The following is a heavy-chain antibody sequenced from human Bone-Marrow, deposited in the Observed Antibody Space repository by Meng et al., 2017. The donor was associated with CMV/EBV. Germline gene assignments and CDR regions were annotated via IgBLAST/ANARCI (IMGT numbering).Heavy chain of an antibody. CDR1: GFTFNNYE. V-gene: IGHV3-48*03. CDR2: ISSSDSAI. CDR3: ARIQGWELPQGNFFYYGMDV. J-gene: IGHJ6*02. Sequence: GESLKISCAASGFTFNNYEMNWVRQAPGKGLEWVSYISSSDSAIYYADSVKGQFTISRDNAKESLYLQMNSLRVEDTAIYYCARIQGWELPQGNFFYYGMDVWGQGTTVTVPS. D-gene: IGHD1-26*01.